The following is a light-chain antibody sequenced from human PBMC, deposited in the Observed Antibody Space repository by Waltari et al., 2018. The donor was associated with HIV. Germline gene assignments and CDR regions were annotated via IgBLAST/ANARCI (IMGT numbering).Light chain of an antibody. J-gene: IGLJ2*01. CDR2: EVS. Sequence: QSDLTQPASVSGSPGQSITISCTGTSSDVGGYNYVSWYQQHSGKAPNLMIYEVSNRPSGVSNRFSGSKSGNTASLTISGLQAEDEAYYYCSSYTGTSTHVVFGGGTKLTVL. V-gene: IGLV2-14*01. CDR3: SSYTGTSTHVV. CDR1: SSDVGGYNY.